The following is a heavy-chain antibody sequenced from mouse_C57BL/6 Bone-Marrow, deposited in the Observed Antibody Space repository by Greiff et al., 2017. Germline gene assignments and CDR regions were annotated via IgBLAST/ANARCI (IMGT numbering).Heavy chain of an antibody. J-gene: IGHJ4*01. Sequence: LQESGPGLVEPSQSLSITCTVSGFSLTSYGVSWVRQPPGKGLEWLGVIWGDGSTNNHSAIITSLCISKDDSKSQVFLKLNSLQTDDTATYYCAKPDYSYAMDYWGQGTSVTVSS. D-gene: IGHD1-1*01. CDR2: IWGDGST. CDR3: AKPDYSYAMDY. CDR1: GFSLTSYG. V-gene: IGHV2-3*01.